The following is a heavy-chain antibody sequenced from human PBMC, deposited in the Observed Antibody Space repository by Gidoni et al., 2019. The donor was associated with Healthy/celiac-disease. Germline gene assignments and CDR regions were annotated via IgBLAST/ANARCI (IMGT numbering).Heavy chain of an antibody. J-gene: IGHJ6*02. CDR2: ISYDGSNK. CDR3: AKDEKNDISGYYGMDV. V-gene: IGHV3-30*18. Sequence: QVQLVESGGGVVQPGRSLRLSCAASGFTFSSYGMHWVRQAPGKGLEWVAVISYDGSNKYYADSVKGRFTISRDNSKNTLYLQMNSLRAEDTAVYYCAKDEKNDISGYYGMDVWGQGTTVTVSS. D-gene: IGHD3-9*01. CDR1: GFTFSSYG.